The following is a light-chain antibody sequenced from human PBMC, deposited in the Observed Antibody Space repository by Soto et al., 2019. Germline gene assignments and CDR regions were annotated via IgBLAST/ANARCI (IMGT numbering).Light chain of an antibody. J-gene: IGLJ2*01. CDR2: RNN. Sequence: QSVLTQPPSASGTPGQRVTISCSGSSSNIGSNYVYWYQQLPRTAPKLLIYRNNQRPSGVPDRFSGSKSGTSASMAISELRSEDEADYYCASWDDSLSGRNVVFGGGTKLTVL. V-gene: IGLV1-47*01. CDR3: ASWDDSLSGRNVV. CDR1: SSNIGSNY.